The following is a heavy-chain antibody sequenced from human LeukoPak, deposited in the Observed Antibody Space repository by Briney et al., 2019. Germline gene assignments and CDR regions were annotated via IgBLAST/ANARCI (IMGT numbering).Heavy chain of an antibody. CDR3: TRVGYIDEGIDY. CDR2: IKQDGSKK. D-gene: IGHD5-24*01. V-gene: IGHV3-7*04. J-gene: IGHJ4*02. Sequence: GGSLKLSCVASGFPFSSYWMTWVRQAPGKGLEWVANIKQDGSKKSYVDSVKGRFTISRDNAKNSLYLQMNSLRAEDTAIYYCTRVGYIDEGIDYWGQGTLVTVSS. CDR1: GFPFSSYW.